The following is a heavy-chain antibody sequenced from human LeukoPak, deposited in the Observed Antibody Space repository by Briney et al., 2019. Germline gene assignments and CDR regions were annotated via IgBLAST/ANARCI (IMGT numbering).Heavy chain of an antibody. J-gene: IGHJ6*03. V-gene: IGHV1-69*06. D-gene: IGHD1-26*01. CDR3: ARDKPTTIRYYYYYYMDV. Sequence: SVKVSCKASGGTFSSYAISWVRQAPGQGLEWMGRIIPIFGTANYAQKFQGRVMITADKSTSTAYMELSSLRSEDTAVYYCARDKPTTIRYYYYYYMDVWGKGTTVTVSS. CDR2: IIPIFGTA. CDR1: GGTFSSYA.